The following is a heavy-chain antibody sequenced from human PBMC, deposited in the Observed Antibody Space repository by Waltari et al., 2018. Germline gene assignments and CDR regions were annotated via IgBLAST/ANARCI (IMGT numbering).Heavy chain of an antibody. CDR3: ARCPIVATTYNWFDP. Sequence: QVQLVQSGAEVKKPGASVKVSCKASGYTFTSYAMHWVRQAPGQRLEWMGWINAGNGNTKYSQKFQGRVTITRDTSASTAYMELSSLRSEDTAVYYCARCPIVATTYNWFDPWGQGTLVTVSS. CDR1: GYTFTSYA. D-gene: IGHD5-12*01. CDR2: INAGNGNT. V-gene: IGHV1-3*01. J-gene: IGHJ5*02.